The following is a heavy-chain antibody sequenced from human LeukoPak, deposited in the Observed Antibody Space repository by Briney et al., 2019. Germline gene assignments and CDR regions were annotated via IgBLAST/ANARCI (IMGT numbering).Heavy chain of an antibody. CDR2: ISYDGSNK. CDR3: AKASMIVVAPNDAFDI. Sequence: GRSLRLSCAASGFTFSSYGMHWVRQAPGKGLEWVAVISYDGSNKYYADSVKGRFTISRDNSENTLYLQMNSLRAEDTAVYYCAKASMIVVAPNDAFDIWGQGTMVTVSS. D-gene: IGHD3-22*01. CDR1: GFTFSSYG. V-gene: IGHV3-30*18. J-gene: IGHJ3*02.